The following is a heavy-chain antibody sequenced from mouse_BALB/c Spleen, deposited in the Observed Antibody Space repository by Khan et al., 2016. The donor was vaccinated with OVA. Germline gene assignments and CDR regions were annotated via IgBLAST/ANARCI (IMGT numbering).Heavy chain of an antibody. CDR3: TRGEGYYGNPYAMDY. V-gene: IGHV5-6-4*01. CDR2: ISSGGSYT. J-gene: IGHJ4*01. D-gene: IGHD2-1*01. CDR1: GFTFSSYT. Sequence: EVELVESGGGFVKPGGSLKLSCAASGFTFSSYTMSWVRQTPGKRLEWVATISSGGSYTYYPDSVKGRFTISRDNAKNTLYLQMTSLKSEDTAMYYCTRGEGYYGNPYAMDYWGQGTSVTVSS.